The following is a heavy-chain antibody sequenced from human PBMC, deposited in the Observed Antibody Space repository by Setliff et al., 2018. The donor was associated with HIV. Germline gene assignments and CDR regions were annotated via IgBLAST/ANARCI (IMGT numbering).Heavy chain of an antibody. V-gene: IGHV4-4*02. CDR3: ARRSGASYYSEFYYYMDV. J-gene: IGHJ6*03. CDR2: IYYTGNT. D-gene: IGHD2-15*01. Sequence: SETLSLTCGVSGGSISSDNWWIWVRQSPGKGLEWIGCIYYTGNTNYNPSLKSRVTMSVDTSNNQFSLKLTSVTAADSAVYYCARRSGASYYSEFYYYMDVWGKGTTVTVSS. CDR1: GGSISSDNW.